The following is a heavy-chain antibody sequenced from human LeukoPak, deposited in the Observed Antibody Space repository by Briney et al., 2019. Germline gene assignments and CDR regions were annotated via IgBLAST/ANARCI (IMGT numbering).Heavy chain of an antibody. D-gene: IGHD3-22*01. Sequence: ASVKVSCKASGGTFSSYAISWVRQAPGQGLEWMGGIIPIFGTANYAQKFQGRVTITADESTSTAYMELSSLRSEDTAVYYCARATYYYDSSGYYYFDYWGQGTLVTVSS. CDR2: IIPIFGTA. V-gene: IGHV1-69*13. CDR3: ARATYYYDSSGYYYFDY. CDR1: GGTFSSYA. J-gene: IGHJ4*02.